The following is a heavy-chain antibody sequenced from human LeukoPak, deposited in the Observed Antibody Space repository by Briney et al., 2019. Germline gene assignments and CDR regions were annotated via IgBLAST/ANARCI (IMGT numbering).Heavy chain of an antibody. J-gene: IGHJ5*02. D-gene: IGHD6-19*01. CDR1: GYTFTSYY. CDR3: ARDRGAVAGTRGDNWFDP. CDR2: INPSGGST. Sequence: ASVKVSCKASGYTFTSYYMHWVRQAPGQGLEWMGIINPSGGSTSYAQKFQGRVTMTRDTSTSTVYMELSSLRSEDTAVYYCARDRGAVAGTRGDNWFDPWGQGTLVTVSS. V-gene: IGHV1-46*01.